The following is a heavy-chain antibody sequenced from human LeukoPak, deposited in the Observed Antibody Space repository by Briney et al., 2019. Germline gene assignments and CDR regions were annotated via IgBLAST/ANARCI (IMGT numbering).Heavy chain of an antibody. V-gene: IGHV3-11*01. D-gene: IGHD4/OR15-4a*01. CDR3: ARAGAYGAHQLFHS. Sequence: GGSLTLSCVPSLFVFTNYYMPWVRHTPGKGLDWIATISADGHTKYYADSAEGRFTISRDNPKDSFYPQMKSLRADDAAVYLCARAGAYGAHQLFHSWGRGPLVPVSS. CDR1: LFVFTNYY. J-gene: IGHJ5*01. CDR2: ISADGHTK.